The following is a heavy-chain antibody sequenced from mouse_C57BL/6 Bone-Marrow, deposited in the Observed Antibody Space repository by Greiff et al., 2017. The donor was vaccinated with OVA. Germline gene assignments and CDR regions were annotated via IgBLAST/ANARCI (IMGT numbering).Heavy chain of an antibody. CDR1: GYTFTDYE. Sequence: QVQLQQSGAELVRPGASVTLSCKASGYTFTDYEMHWVKQTPVHGLEWIGAIDPETGGTAYNQKFKGKAILTADKSSSTAYMELRSLTSEDSAVYYGTRGYSNYCGMDYGGQGTSVTVSS. J-gene: IGHJ4*01. D-gene: IGHD2-5*01. CDR3: TRGYSNYCGMDY. CDR2: IDPETGGT. V-gene: IGHV1-15*01.